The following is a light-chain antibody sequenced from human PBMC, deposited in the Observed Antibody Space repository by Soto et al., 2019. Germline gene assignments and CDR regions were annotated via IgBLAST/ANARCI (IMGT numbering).Light chain of an antibody. CDR3: QQYGSSSLVT. Sequence: EIVLTQSPGTLSLSPGERATLSCRASQSVSSSYLAWYQQKPGQAPRLLIYGASSRATGIPDRFSGSGSGTDFTLTISRLEPEDFAVYYCQQYGSSSLVTFGPGIKVDMK. CDR1: QSVSSSY. V-gene: IGKV3-20*01. J-gene: IGKJ3*01. CDR2: GAS.